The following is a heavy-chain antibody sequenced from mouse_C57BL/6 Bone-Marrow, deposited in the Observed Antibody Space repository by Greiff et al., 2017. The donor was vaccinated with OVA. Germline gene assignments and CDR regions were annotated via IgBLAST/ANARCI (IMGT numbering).Heavy chain of an antibody. J-gene: IGHJ2*01. D-gene: IGHD4-1*01. CDR2: IRNKANGYTT. Sequence: VQLKESGGGLVQPGGSLSLSCAASGFTFTDYYMSWVRQPPGKALEWLGFIRNKANGYTTEYSASVKGRFTISRDNSQSILYLQMNALRAEDSATYFCKRYGTAPFDYGSQDTTLTVSA. CDR1: GFTFTDYY. V-gene: IGHV7-3*01. CDR3: KRYGTAPFDY.